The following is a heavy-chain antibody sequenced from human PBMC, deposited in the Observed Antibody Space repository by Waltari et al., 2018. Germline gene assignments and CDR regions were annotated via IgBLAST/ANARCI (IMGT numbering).Heavy chain of an antibody. D-gene: IGHD2-15*01. CDR2: TYYSGST. J-gene: IGHJ6*02. Sequence: QLQLQESGPGLVKPSETLSLTCTVSGGSISSSSYYWGWIRQPPGTGLEWIGSTYYSGSTYYNPSLKSRVTISVDTSKNQFSLKLSSVTAADTAVYYCARDPHPLGVAATRGYYYYGMDVWGQGTTVTVSS. V-gene: IGHV4-39*07. CDR1: GGSISSSSYY. CDR3: ARDPHPLGVAATRGYYYYGMDV.